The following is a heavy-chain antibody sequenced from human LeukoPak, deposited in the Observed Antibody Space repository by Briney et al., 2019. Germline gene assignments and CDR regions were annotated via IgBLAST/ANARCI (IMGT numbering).Heavy chain of an antibody. J-gene: IGHJ5*02. V-gene: IGHV1-18*04. CDR1: GYTFTSYG. Sequence: GASVKVSCKASGYTFTSYGISWVRQAPGQGLEWMGWISAYNGNTNYAQKLQGRVTMTTDTSTSTAYMELRSLRSDDTAVYYCARDPSRYFDNNRFDPWGQGTLVTVSS. CDR3: ARDPSRYFDNNRFDP. D-gene: IGHD3-9*01. CDR2: ISAYNGNT.